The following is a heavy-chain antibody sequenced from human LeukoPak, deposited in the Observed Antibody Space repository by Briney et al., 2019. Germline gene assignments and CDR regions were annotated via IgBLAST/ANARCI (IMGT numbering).Heavy chain of an antibody. CDR1: GDSISNYY. V-gene: IGHV4-59*08. Sequence: SETLSLTCTVSGDSISNYYWSWLRQPPGKGLEWIGYIYYSGSTNYNPSLKSRVTISLGTSKNQFSLKLSSVTAADTAVYYCATTSMWFGELLWAAWGQGTQVTVSS. D-gene: IGHD3-10*01. J-gene: IGHJ5*02. CDR2: IYYSGST. CDR3: ATTSMWFGELLWAA.